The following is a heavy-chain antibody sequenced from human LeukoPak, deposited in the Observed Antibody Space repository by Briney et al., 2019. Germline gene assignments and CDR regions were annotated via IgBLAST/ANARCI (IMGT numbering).Heavy chain of an antibody. CDR2: IKQDGSEK. CDR1: GFTFSGYW. Sequence: PGGSLRLSCAASGFTFSGYWMSWVRQAPGEGLEWVANIKQDGSEKYYVDSVKGRFTISRDNAKNSLYLQMNSLRAEDTALYHCARVPRADYGDYGWVYYMDVWGKGTTVTVSS. J-gene: IGHJ6*03. V-gene: IGHV3-7*03. D-gene: IGHD4-17*01. CDR3: ARVPRADYGDYGWVYYMDV.